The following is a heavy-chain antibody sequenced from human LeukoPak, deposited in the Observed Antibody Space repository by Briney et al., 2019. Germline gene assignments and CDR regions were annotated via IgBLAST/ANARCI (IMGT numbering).Heavy chain of an antibody. CDR3: VSTLGT. CDR1: GFTISSNY. Sequence: GGSLRLSCAASGFTISSNYMSWVRQAPGEGLEWVSILYSGGKTDYADPVKGRFTISRDNSKNTLYLEMNSLRADDTAVYYCVSTLGTWGQGTLVTVSS. CDR2: LYSGGKT. J-gene: IGHJ5*02. V-gene: IGHV3-53*01. D-gene: IGHD3-3*02.